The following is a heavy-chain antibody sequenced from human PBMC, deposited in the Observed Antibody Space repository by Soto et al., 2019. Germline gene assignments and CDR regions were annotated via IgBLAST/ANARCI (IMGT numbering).Heavy chain of an antibody. Sequence: GLEWMGGIIPIFGTANYAQKFQVRATITADESTSTAYMELSSLRSEDTAVYYCARDDAYSNIEYYYYGMDFWGQGTTVIVFS. CDR3: ARDDAYSNIEYYYYGMDF. D-gene: IGHD4-4*01. V-gene: IGHV1-69*01. J-gene: IGHJ6*02. CDR2: IIPIFGTA.